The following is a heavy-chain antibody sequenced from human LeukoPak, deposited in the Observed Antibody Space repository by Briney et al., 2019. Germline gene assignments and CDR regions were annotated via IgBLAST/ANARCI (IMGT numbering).Heavy chain of an antibody. V-gene: IGHV1-2*06. D-gene: IGHD6-6*01. CDR2: INPNSDDT. Sequence: GASVKVSFKASGYTFTGYYIHWVRQAPGQGLAWMGRINPNSDDTYYAQKFQGRVTMTRDTSISTAYMELSSLRSDDTAVYYCARFEYSSSHFDYWGQGTLVTVSS. CDR3: ARFEYSSSHFDY. J-gene: IGHJ4*02. CDR1: GYTFTGYY.